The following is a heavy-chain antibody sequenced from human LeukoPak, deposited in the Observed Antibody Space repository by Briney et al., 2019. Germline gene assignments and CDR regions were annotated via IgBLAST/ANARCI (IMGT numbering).Heavy chain of an antibody. CDR3: ARADRLHGGPYLIGP. J-gene: IGHJ5*02. V-gene: IGHV1-2*02. CDR1: GYSFTDYY. D-gene: IGHD2-21*01. Sequence: ASVKVSCTTSGYSFTDYYMHWVRQAPGQGLEWMGWINPNSGGTSSAQKFQGRVTMTRDTSITSVYMEVSWLTSDDTAIYYCARADRLHGGPYLIGPWGQGTLVTVSS. CDR2: INPNSGGT.